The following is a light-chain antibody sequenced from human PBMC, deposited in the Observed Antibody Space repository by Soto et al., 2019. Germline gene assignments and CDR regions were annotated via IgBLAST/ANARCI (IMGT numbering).Light chain of an antibody. V-gene: IGKV3-15*01. Sequence: IVLTQSPATLSVSPGERATLSCRASQSVSSNLAWYQQKPGQAPRLVIYGASTRATGIPARFSGSGSGTEFTLTISSLQSEDFAVYYCQHYNKLPLTFGGGAKVEIK. CDR2: GAS. CDR3: QHYNKLPLT. J-gene: IGKJ4*01. CDR1: QSVSSN.